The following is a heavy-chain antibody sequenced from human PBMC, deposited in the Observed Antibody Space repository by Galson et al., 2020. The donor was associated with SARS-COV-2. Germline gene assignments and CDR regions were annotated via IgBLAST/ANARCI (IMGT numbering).Heavy chain of an antibody. Sequence: SETLSLTCTVSGGSISSSSYYWGWIRQPPGKGLEWIGSIYYSGSTYYNPSLKSRVTISVDTSKNQFSLKLSSVTAADTAVYYCARPALQRITMVQGVTDYWGQGTLVTVSS. V-gene: IGHV4-39*01. CDR2: IYYSGST. CDR3: ARPALQRITMVQGVTDY. J-gene: IGHJ4*02. D-gene: IGHD3-10*01. CDR1: GGSISSSSYY.